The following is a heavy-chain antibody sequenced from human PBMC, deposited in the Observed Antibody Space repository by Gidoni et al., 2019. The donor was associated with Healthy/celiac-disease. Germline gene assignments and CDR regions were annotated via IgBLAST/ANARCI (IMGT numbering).Heavy chain of an antibody. Sequence: EVQLLESGGGLVQPGGSLRLSCAASGFTFSSYAMSWVRQAPGKGLEWVSAISGSGGSTYYADSGKGRFTISRDNSKNTLYLQMNSLRAEDTAVYYCAKGGDPTMISSDYWGQGTLVTVSS. J-gene: IGHJ4*02. D-gene: IGHD3-16*01. V-gene: IGHV3-23*01. CDR1: GFTFSSYA. CDR2: ISGSGGST. CDR3: AKGGDPTMISSDY.